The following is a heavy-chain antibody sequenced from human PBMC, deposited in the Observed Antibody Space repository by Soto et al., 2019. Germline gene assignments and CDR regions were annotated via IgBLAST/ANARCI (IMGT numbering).Heavy chain of an antibody. CDR2: IIPIFETA. CDR1: GGTFKSFT. D-gene: IGHD6-19*01. Sequence: SVKVSCKASGGTFKSFTFTWVRQAPGQGLEWMGGIIPIFETANYAQKFQDRVRITADESTSTVYMELSSLRSADTAVYYCATKGVSGWFFDYWGQGXVVTVYS. J-gene: IGHJ4*02. V-gene: IGHV1-69*13. CDR3: ATKGVSGWFFDY.